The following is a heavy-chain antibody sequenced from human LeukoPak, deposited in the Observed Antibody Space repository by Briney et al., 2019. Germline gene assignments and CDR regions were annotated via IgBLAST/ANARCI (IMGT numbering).Heavy chain of an antibody. D-gene: IGHD2-2*01. J-gene: IGHJ4*02. CDR1: GGSISRYY. Sequence: PSETLSLTRVVPGGSISRYYWRWIRQPPGKGLEWGVYIYDSGSTNYNPSLKSRVSIAVDASKNQFSLKLSCVTATDTAVYYWARDRCSITSCYHDYWGQGTLVTVSS. CDR3: ARDRCSITSCYHDY. CDR2: IYDSGST. V-gene: IGHV4-59*01.